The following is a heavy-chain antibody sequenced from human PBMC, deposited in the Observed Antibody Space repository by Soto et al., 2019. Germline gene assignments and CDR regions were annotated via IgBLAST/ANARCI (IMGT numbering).Heavy chain of an antibody. CDR1: GGSFSGYY. CDR3: ARGLGGDFWSGYSPRYFDY. J-gene: IGHJ4*02. V-gene: IGHV4-34*01. Sequence: SETLSLTCAVYGGSFSGYYWSWIRQPPGKGLEWIGEINHSGSTNYNPSLKSRVTISVDTSKNQFSLKLSSVTAADTAVYYCARGLGGDFWSGYSPRYFDYWGQGTLVTVSS. CDR2: INHSGST. D-gene: IGHD3-3*01.